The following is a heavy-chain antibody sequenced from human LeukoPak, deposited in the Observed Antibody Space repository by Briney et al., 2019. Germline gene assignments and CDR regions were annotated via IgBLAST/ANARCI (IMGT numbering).Heavy chain of an antibody. CDR2: ISWNSGSI. CDR3: PKDIAPYFFDYGMDV. J-gene: IGHJ6*02. Sequence: GGPLGLSCAASGFTFDDYPMHWVRQAPGKGLEWVSGISWNSGSIGYADSVKGRFTISRANAKNSLYLQMNSLRAEDTASYYCPKDIAPYFFDYGMDVWGQGTTVTLSS. CDR1: GFTFDDYP. V-gene: IGHV3-9*01.